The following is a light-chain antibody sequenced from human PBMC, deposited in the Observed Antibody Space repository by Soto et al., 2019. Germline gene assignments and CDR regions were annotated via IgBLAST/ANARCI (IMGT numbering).Light chain of an antibody. CDR1: QSIGKH. CDR2: AAS. CDR3: QQNYISPVT. V-gene: IGKV1-39*01. Sequence: DIQMTQSPSSLSASVGDRVTITCRASQSIGKHLNWYQQKPGKAPKFLIYAASSLQGGVPSRFSGSGPGKDFPLTVDSLPPEAVGTYYCQQNYISPVTFGRGARVEIK. J-gene: IGKJ5*01.